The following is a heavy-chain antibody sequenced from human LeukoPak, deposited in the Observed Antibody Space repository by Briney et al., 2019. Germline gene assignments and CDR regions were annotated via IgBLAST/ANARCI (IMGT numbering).Heavy chain of an antibody. D-gene: IGHD3-10*01. CDR3: ARHQHYYGSGSYYSPFDY. J-gene: IGHJ4*02. V-gene: IGHV5-51*01. Sequence: GESLKISCKGSGYSFTSYWIGWVRQMPGKGLEWMGIIYPGDSDTRYSPSFQGQVTISADKSISTAYLQWSSLKASDTAMYYCARHQHYYGSGSYYSPFDYWGQGTLVTVSA. CDR1: GYSFTSYW. CDR2: IYPGDSDT.